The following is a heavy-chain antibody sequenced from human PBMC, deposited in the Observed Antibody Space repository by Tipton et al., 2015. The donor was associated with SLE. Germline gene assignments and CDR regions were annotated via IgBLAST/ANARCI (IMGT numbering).Heavy chain of an antibody. V-gene: IGHV3-7*01. CDR1: EFTFSDYY. J-gene: IGHJ4*02. Sequence: GSLRLSCVASEFTFSDYYMSWVRQAPGKGLEWVANIAQDARVKDYMDSAKGRFTISRDNAKKSLSLQMNSLRAEDTAVYYCARVIGGYDTVDFWGQGTLVTVSS. CDR3: ARVIGGYDTVDF. D-gene: IGHD5-12*01. CDR2: IAQDARVK.